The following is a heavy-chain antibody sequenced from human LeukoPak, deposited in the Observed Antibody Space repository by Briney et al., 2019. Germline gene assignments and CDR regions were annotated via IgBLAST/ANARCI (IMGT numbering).Heavy chain of an antibody. D-gene: IGHD3-22*01. CDR3: ARATHYSASTGGPYMDV. V-gene: IGHV4-31*03. J-gene: IGHJ6*03. CDR2: IYHAGST. Sequence: SETLSLTCTVSGGSISSGGYFWSWIRQHPGKGLVWIAHIYHAGSTHDNPSLRGRVAISLDTSANQFSLRPSSVTAADTAVYFCARATHYSASTGGPYMDVWGQGTTVTVSS. CDR1: GGSISSGGYF.